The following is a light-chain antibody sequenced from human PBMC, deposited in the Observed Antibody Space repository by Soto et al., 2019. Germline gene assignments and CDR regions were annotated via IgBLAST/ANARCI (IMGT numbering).Light chain of an antibody. CDR1: SSNIGAGFG. CDR3: QSYDSSLSGYV. Sequence: QPVLTQPPSVSGAPGQRVTLSCTGSSSNIGAGFGVHWYQQLPGTAPKLFIYDDNSRPSGVPDRFSGSKSGTSASLAITGLQAEDEADYYCQSYDSSLSGYVFGTGTKVTVL. J-gene: IGLJ1*01. V-gene: IGLV1-40*01. CDR2: DDN.